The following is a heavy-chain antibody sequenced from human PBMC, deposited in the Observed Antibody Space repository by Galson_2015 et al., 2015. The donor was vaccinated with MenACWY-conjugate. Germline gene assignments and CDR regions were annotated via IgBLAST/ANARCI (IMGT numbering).Heavy chain of an antibody. CDR1: GYIFTDYY. CDR2: INPNSGDT. V-gene: IGHV1-2*05. J-gene: IGHJ4*02. Sequence: SVKVSCKASGYIFTDYYMHWVRQAPGQGLEWMGQINPNSGDTNYAQRFQGRVTMTRDTSISTAYLELSSLRSDDTVVYYCATAIAYGGGVFEYWGQGTLVTVSS. CDR3: ATAIAYGGGVFEY. D-gene: IGHD4-23*01.